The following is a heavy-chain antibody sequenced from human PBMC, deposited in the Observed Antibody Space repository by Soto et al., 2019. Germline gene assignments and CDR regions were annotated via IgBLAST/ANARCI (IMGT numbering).Heavy chain of an antibody. CDR1: GYTFTIYY. Sequence: GASVKVSCKASGYTFTIYYMHWVRQAPGQGLEWMGIINPSGGSTSYAQKFQGRVTMTRDTSTSTVYMELSSLRSEDTAVYYCARAAPITIFGVVPHYYYYYYMDVWGKGTTVTVSS. J-gene: IGHJ6*03. CDR2: INPSGGST. D-gene: IGHD3-3*01. V-gene: IGHV1-46*03. CDR3: ARAAPITIFGVVPHYYYYYYMDV.